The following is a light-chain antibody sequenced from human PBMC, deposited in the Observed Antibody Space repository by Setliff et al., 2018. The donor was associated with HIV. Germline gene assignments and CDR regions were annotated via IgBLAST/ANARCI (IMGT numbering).Light chain of an antibody. J-gene: IGLJ1*01. CDR2: SNI. CDR1: RSNIGRNS. Sequence: QSVLTQPPSASGTPGQRVTISCSGSRSNIGRNSVTWYQQFPGAAPKLLIYSNIQQPSGVPDRFSGSKSGSSASLAISGLQSEDEADYYCTSYSSRSTPYVFGTGTKVTVL. CDR3: TSYSSRSTPYV. V-gene: IGLV1-44*01.